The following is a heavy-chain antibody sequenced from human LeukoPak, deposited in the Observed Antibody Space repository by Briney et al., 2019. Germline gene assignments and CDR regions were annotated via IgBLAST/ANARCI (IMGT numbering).Heavy chain of an antibody. Sequence: ASVKVSFKGSDYTFSTYGINWVRQAPGQGLEWMGWISAYNGNTKYPQKLQGRVTMTTDTSTSTAYMELRSLRSDVAAVYYCASAGSGGYWGQGALGTVSS. CDR2: ISAYNGNT. V-gene: IGHV1-18*01. D-gene: IGHD1-26*01. CDR3: ASAGSGGY. CDR1: DYTFSTYG. J-gene: IGHJ4*02.